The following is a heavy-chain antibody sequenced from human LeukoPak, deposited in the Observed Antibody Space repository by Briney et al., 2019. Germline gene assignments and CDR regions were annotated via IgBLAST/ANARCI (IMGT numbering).Heavy chain of an antibody. Sequence: KTGGSLRLSCAASGFAFTNAWMSWVRQAPGKGLEWVGRIKSKAGGGTTDYAAPVKGRFTISRDDSKNTLYLQMNSLKTEDTAVYYCTTGANQGVIAQSLDYWGQGTLVTVSS. V-gene: IGHV3-15*01. D-gene: IGHD3-10*01. CDR1: GFAFTNAW. CDR3: TTGANQGVIAQSLDY. CDR2: IKSKAGGGTT. J-gene: IGHJ4*02.